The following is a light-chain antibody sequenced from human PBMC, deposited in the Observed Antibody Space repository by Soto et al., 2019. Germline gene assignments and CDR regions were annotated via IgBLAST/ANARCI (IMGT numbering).Light chain of an antibody. CDR2: TAS. CDR3: HQYSSYPLT. Sequence: DIQMTQSPSTLSASVGDRVTITCRASQSVSSWLAWYQQKPGKAPKLLIYTASSLQSGGPSSFSGSGSGTEFTLTISNLQPDDFATYYCHQYSSYPLTFGGGTKVEIK. CDR1: QSVSSW. J-gene: IGKJ4*01. V-gene: IGKV1-5*03.